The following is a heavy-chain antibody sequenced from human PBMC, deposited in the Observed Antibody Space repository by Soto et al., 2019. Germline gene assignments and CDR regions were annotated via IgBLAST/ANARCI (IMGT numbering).Heavy chain of an antibody. J-gene: IGHJ4*02. V-gene: IGHV3-66*01. CDR2: LYSGGNT. CDR1: GFTVSNNC. D-gene: IGHD5-18*01. Sequence: GGSLRLSCAASGFTVSNNCMNWVRQAPGKGLEWVSVLYSGGNTYYADSVKGRFIISRDNAKNSLYLQMNSLRAEVTAVYYCARDSGYSYGPLDYWGQGTLLTVSS. CDR3: ARDSGYSYGPLDY.